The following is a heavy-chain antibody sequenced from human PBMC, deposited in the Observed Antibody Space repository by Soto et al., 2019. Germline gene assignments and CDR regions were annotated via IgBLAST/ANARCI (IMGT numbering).Heavy chain of an antibody. CDR3: AKVSEYCSSTSCQGDFDI. V-gene: IGHV3-23*01. D-gene: IGHD2-2*01. CDR1: GFTFSSYA. Sequence: GGSLRLSCAASGFTFSSYAMSWVRQAPGKGLEWVSAISGSGGSTYYADSVKGRFTTSRDNSKNTLYLQMNSLRAEDTAVYYCAKVSEYCSSTSCQGDFDIWGQGTMVTVSS. CDR2: ISGSGGST. J-gene: IGHJ3*02.